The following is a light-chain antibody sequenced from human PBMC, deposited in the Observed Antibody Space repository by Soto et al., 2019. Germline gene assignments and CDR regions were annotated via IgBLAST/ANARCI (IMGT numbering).Light chain of an antibody. CDR1: QSISSW. CDR2: KAS. J-gene: IGKJ1*01. Sequence: DIQMTQSPSTLSASVGDRVTITCRASQSISSWLAWYQQKPGKAPNLLIYKASTLESGVPSRFSGSGSGTEFTLTISSQQPEDFATYYCQQYNSYSRTFGQGTKVDIK. V-gene: IGKV1-5*03. CDR3: QQYNSYSRT.